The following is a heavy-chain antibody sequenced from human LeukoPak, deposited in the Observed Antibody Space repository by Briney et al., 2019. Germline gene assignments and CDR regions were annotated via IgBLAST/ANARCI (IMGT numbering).Heavy chain of an antibody. J-gene: IGHJ3*02. CDR1: GFTVSSNY. D-gene: IGHD3-22*01. V-gene: IGHV3-53*01. CDR2: IYSGGST. CDR3: ARDITMIVVGNDAFDI. Sequence: GGSLRLSCAASGFTVSSNYMSWVRQAPGKGLEWVSVIYSGGSTYYADSVKGRFTISRDNAKNSLYLQMNSLRAEDTAVYYCARDITMIVVGNDAFDIWGQGTMVTVSS.